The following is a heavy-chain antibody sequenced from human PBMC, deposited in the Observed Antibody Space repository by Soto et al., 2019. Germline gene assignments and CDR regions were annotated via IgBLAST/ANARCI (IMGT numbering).Heavy chain of an antibody. J-gene: IGHJ5*02. D-gene: IGHD2-2*02. V-gene: IGHV1-2*02. Sequence: GASVKVSCKASGYTFSGYHMHWVRQAPGQGLEWMGWINVYNGETNIAQKFQGRVAMTRDTSITTAYVELSRLRFDDTAVYFCAREGETRRHSRPAIGWLESWGQGTLVTVSS. CDR2: INVYNGET. CDR1: GYTFSGYH. CDR3: AREGETRRHSRPAIGWLES.